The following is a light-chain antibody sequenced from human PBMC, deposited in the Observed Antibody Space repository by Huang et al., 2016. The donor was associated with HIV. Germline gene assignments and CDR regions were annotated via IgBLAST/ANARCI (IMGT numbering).Light chain of an antibody. Sequence: EIVLTQSPATLSLSPGERATLSCRASQSVSSYLAWYQQKPGQSPRLLIYDASNRATGIPARFSGSESWTDFTLTISSLEPEDFAVYYCQQRSNLLTFGGGTKVEIK. CDR1: QSVSSY. CDR2: DAS. V-gene: IGKV3-11*01. CDR3: QQRSNLLT. J-gene: IGKJ4*01.